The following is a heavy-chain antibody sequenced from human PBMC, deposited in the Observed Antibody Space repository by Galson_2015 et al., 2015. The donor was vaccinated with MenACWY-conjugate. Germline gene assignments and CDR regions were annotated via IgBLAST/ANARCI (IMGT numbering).Heavy chain of an antibody. CDR2: VNSDGSGT. J-gene: IGHJ6*03. CDR3: ARSYVPGSDRKTSSMAA. Sequence: SLRLSCAASGFTFSSYWMHWVRQAPGKGLVWVSRVNSDGSGTGYADSVKGRFTISRDNAKNMLFLQMNSLKVEDTAVYYCARSYVPGSDRKTSSMAAWGRGPPVTVPS. D-gene: IGHD3-16*01. CDR1: GFTFSSYW. V-gene: IGHV3-74*01.